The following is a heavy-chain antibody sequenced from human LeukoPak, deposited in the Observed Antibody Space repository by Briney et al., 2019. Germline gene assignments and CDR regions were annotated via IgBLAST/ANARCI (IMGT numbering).Heavy chain of an antibody. V-gene: IGHV3-23*01. CDR3: ARVSSSSGSRPLDY. Sequence: GGSLRLSCAASGFTFSSYAMSWVRQAPGKGLEWVSAISGSGGSTYYADSVKGRFTISRDNSKNTLYLQMNSLRAEDTAVYYCARVSSSSGSRPLDYWGQGTLVTVSS. CDR1: GFTFSSYA. J-gene: IGHJ4*02. CDR2: ISGSGGST. D-gene: IGHD6-13*01.